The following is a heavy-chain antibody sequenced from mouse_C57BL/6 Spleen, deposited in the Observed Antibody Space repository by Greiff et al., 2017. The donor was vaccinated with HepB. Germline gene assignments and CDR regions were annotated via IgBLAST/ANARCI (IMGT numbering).Heavy chain of an antibody. Sequence: VQLQESGPGLVAPSQSLSITCTVSGFSLTSYGVHWVRQPPGKGLEWLVVIWSDGSTTYNSALKSRLSISKDNSKSQVFLKMNRLQTDDTAMYYCARPLKPYYYAMDYWGQGTSVTVSS. V-gene: IGHV2-6*03. CDR1: GFSLTSYG. CDR2: IWSDGST. CDR3: ARPLKPYYYAMDY. J-gene: IGHJ4*01.